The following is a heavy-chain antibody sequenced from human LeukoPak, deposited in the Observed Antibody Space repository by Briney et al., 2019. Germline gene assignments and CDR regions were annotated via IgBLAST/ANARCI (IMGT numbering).Heavy chain of an antibody. CDR3: AKHRRSSLVTTFFDS. Sequence: PGKSLRLSCAASGFSFSKYAMHWVRQAPGQGLGWVSVISSDGSNKYQADSVKGRFTISRDNSKNTLYLQLNSLRLNDTAIFYCAKHRRSSLVTTFFDSWGQGILVAVSS. V-gene: IGHV3-30-3*02. J-gene: IGHJ4*02. CDR1: GFSFSKYA. CDR2: ISSDGSNK. D-gene: IGHD2-21*02.